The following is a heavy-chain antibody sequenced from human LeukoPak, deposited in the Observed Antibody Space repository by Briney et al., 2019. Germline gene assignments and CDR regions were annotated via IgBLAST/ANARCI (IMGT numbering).Heavy chain of an antibody. D-gene: IGHD2-2*01. CDR1: GGSISSYY. J-gene: IGHJ3*02. CDR2: IYYSGST. Sequence: PSETLSLTCTVSGGSISSYYWSWIRQPPGKGLEWIGYIYYSGSTNYNPSLKSRVTISVDTSKNQFSLKLSSVTAADTAVYYCARVPLGYCSSTSCYADAFDIWGQGTMVTVSS. CDR3: ARVPLGYCSSTSCYADAFDI. V-gene: IGHV4-59*01.